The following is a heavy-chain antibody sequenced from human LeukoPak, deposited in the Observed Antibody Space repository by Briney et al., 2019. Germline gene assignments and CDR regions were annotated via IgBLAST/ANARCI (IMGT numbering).Heavy chain of an antibody. V-gene: IGHV4-34*01. D-gene: IGHD3-22*01. CDR1: GGSFSGYY. CDR2: INHSGST. J-gene: IGHJ3*02. Sequence: PSETLSLTCAVYGGSFSGYYWSWIRQPPGKGLEWIGEINHSGSTNYNPSLKSRVTISVDTSKNQFSLKLSSVTAEDTAVYYCARGLRKLYYYDSSGYRAFDIWGQGTMVTVSS. CDR3: ARGLRKLYYYDSSGYRAFDI.